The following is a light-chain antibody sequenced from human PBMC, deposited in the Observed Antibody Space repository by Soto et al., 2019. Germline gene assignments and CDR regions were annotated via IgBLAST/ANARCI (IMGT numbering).Light chain of an antibody. CDR1: RAKIGAPYD. V-gene: IGLV1-40*01. CDR2: GNN. Sequence: QSVLTQPPSLSGSPGRRVRSSCTGIRAKIGAPYDVNWYQQLPGTAPKLLIYGNNNRPSGVPDRFSGSKSGTSASLAITGLQADDEAEYYCQSYDNSLSGYVFGSGTKVTVL. J-gene: IGLJ1*01. CDR3: QSYDNSLSGYV.